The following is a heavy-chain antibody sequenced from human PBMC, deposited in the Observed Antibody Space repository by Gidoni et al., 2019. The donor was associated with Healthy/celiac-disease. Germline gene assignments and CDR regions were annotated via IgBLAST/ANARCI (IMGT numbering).Heavy chain of an antibody. CDR3: AKERTVTTILYFDY. CDR1: GFTFSSYG. Sequence: QVQLVESGGGVVQPGRSLRLSCAASGFTFSSYGMHWVRQAPGKGLEWVAVISYDGSNKYYADSVKGRFTISRDNSKNTLYLQMNSLRAEDTAVYYCAKERTVTTILYFDYWGQGTLVTVSS. J-gene: IGHJ4*02. CDR2: ISYDGSNK. V-gene: IGHV3-30*18. D-gene: IGHD4-17*01.